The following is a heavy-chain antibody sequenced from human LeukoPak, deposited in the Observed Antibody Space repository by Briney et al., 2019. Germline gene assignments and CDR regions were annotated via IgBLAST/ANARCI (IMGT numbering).Heavy chain of an antibody. Sequence: PGGSLRLSCAASGFTFSSYPMSWVRQAPGKGLEWVSGIGGSSGRTYYADSVKGRFTISRDNSKNTLYLQMNSLRAEDTAVYYCARGGLRYNGFDYWGQGTLVTVSS. D-gene: IGHD4-17*01. CDR2: IGGSSGRT. CDR1: GFTFSSYP. J-gene: IGHJ4*02. CDR3: ARGGLRYNGFDY. V-gene: IGHV3-23*01.